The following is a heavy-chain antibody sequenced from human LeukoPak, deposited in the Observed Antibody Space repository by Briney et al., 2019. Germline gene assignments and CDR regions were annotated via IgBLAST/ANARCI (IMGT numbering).Heavy chain of an antibody. V-gene: IGHV3-33*01. CDR2: IWSDGGNK. D-gene: IGHD4-17*01. Sequence: GGSLRLSCAASGFTFSTYGIHWVRQAPGKGLDWVANIWSDGGNKYYADSVKGRFTISRDNSKNTLYLQMNSLRAEDTAVYHCVRDFNSPGDYATVDAFDIWGQGTMVTVSS. CDR1: GFTFSTYG. CDR3: VRDFNSPGDYATVDAFDI. J-gene: IGHJ3*02.